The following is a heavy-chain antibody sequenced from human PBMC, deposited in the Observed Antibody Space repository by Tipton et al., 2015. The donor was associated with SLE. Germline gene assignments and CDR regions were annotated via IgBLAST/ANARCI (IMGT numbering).Heavy chain of an antibody. V-gene: IGHV4-31*03. J-gene: IGHJ3*02. CDR2: IYYSGST. Sequence: TLSLTCTVSGGSISSGGYYWSWIRQHPGKGLEWIGYIYYSGSTYYNPSLKSRLTISVDTSKNQFSLKLSSVTAADTAVYCCARGVPGELRDFDWILDAFNIWGQGTEVTVSS. CDR1: GGSISSGGYY. CDR3: ARGVPGELRDFDWILDAFNI. D-gene: IGHD3-9*01.